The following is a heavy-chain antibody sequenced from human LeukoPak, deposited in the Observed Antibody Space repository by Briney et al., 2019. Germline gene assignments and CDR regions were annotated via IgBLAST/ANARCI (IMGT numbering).Heavy chain of an antibody. V-gene: IGHV4-39*01. Sequence: PSETLTLTCTVSGGPIDTAGYFWDWIRQPPGQGLEWVGTIYYSGTTYYNPSPMSRVTISVDTSKSPFSLDLSSVTAADTALYFCGRRLEIATAIDNWGQGILVTVSS. CDR1: GGPIDTAGYF. CDR3: GRRLEIATAIDN. D-gene: IGHD2-21*02. CDR2: IYYSGTT. J-gene: IGHJ4*02.